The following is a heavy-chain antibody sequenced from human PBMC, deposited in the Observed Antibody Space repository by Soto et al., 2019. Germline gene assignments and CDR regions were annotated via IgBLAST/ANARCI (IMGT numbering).Heavy chain of an antibody. V-gene: IGHV5-51*01. CDR3: ATSIFYYGMDV. J-gene: IGHJ6*02. CDR1: GYTFTNYW. CDR2: IYPGDSDT. Sequence: GESLKISCNGSGYTFTNYWIGRVRQMPGKGLEWMGIIYPGDSDTKYNPSFQGQVTILADKSITTTYLQWSSLKASDTASSYGATSIFYYGMDVWGRGTTVTVSS.